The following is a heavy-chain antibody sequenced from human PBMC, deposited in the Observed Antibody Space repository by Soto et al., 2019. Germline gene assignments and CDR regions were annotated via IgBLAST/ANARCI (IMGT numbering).Heavy chain of an antibody. Sequence: QVQLVQSEAEVKKPGSSVNVSCKASGGTFSSYANSWVRQASGQGLEWMGGIIPIFGTANYAQKFQGRVTITADESTSTAYMELSSLRSEDTAVYYCARDWYSSSWYSFGYWGQGTLVTVSS. CDR2: IIPIFGTA. V-gene: IGHV1-69*01. CDR1: GGTFSSYA. J-gene: IGHJ4*02. CDR3: ARDWYSSSWYSFGY. D-gene: IGHD6-13*01.